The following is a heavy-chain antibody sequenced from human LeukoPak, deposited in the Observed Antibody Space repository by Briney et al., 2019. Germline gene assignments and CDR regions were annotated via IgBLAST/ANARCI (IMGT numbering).Heavy chain of an antibody. CDR2: IYYSGST. J-gene: IGHJ4*02. V-gene: IGHV4-39*07. CDR1: GGSISSSSYY. Sequence: SETLSLTCTVSGGSISSSSYYWGWIRQPPGKGLEWIGSIYYSGSTYYNPSLKSRVTISVDRSKNQFSLKLSSVTAADTAVYYCARFSPDYGVNYFDHWGQGTLVTVSS. CDR3: ARFSPDYGVNYFDH. D-gene: IGHD4-17*01.